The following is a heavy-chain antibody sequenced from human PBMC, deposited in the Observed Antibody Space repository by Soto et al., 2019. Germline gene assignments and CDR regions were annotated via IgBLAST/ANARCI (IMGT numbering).Heavy chain of an antibody. J-gene: IGHJ4*02. CDR1: GGSVNNNY. CDR3: ARGGDNSPWYYSL. Sequence: QVQLHESGPGLVKPSETLSLTCTVSGGSVNNNYWSWIRQAPGRGFEWIGYIFSSGRANYNPSLESRVTISVDTSKNQLSLKLTSVTAADTAVYYCARGGDNSPWYYSLWGQGTLVAVSS. V-gene: IGHV4-59*02. CDR2: IFSSGRA. D-gene: IGHD3-10*01.